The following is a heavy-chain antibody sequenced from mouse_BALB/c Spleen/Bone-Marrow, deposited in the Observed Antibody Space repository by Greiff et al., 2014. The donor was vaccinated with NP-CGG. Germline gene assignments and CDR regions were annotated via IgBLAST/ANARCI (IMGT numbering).Heavy chain of an antibody. CDR1: GYSSTTYW. CDR2: IHPSDSET. Sequence: VKLMESGTEVVRPGASVKLSCKASGYSSTTYWMNWVKQRPGQGLEWIGMIHPSDSETRLNQKFKDKATLTVDKSSSTAYMQLNSPTSEDSAVYYCAREKVYYGISWFAYWGQGTLVTVSA. D-gene: IGHD2-1*01. J-gene: IGHJ3*01. CDR3: AREKVYYGISWFAY. V-gene: IGHV1-61*01.